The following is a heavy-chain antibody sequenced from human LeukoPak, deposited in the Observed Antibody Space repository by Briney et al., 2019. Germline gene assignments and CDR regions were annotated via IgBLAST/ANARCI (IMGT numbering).Heavy chain of an antibody. CDR1: GGSLSSGSVSYY. Sequence: SQTLSLTCSVSGGSLSSGSVSYYWSWIRQPAGKGLEWIGRIYTSGSTNYNPSLKSRVTMSVDTSKNQFSLKLSSVTAADTAVYYCARDPLSLYSSSSPHGWFDPWGQGTLVTVSS. CDR3: ARDPLSLYSSSSPHGWFDP. CDR2: IYTSGST. J-gene: IGHJ5*02. V-gene: IGHV4-61*02. D-gene: IGHD6-6*01.